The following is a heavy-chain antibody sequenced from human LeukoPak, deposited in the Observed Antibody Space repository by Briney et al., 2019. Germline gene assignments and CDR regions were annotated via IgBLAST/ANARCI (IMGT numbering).Heavy chain of an antibody. CDR2: IYISGNT. Sequence: GGSLRLSCAASGFTLTTNYMTWVRQAPGKGLEWVSVIYISGNTYYTDSVKGRVTISRDNSKNTLYLQMNSLRPEDTAVYYCARDHMRGYIFMDVWGKGTTVTVSS. D-gene: IGHD3-3*01. V-gene: IGHV3-66*03. CDR1: GFTLTTNY. J-gene: IGHJ6*03. CDR3: ARDHMRGYIFMDV.